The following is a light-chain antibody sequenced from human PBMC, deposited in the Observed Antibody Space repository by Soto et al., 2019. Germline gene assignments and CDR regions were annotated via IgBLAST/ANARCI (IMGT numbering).Light chain of an antibody. Sequence: QSVLTQPPSASGTPGQTVTISCSGSSSNIGLNTVNWYQQLPGTAPKLLIYTNNQRPAGVPDRFSGSKSGTSASLAISGLQSEDEADYYCAAWDDSLNGSVFGTGTKLTVL. J-gene: IGLJ1*01. CDR1: SSNIGLNT. V-gene: IGLV1-44*01. CDR2: TNN. CDR3: AAWDDSLNGSV.